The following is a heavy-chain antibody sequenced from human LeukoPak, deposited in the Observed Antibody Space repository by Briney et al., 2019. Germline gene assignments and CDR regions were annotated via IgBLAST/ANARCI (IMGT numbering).Heavy chain of an antibody. CDR1: GGSISSSSYY. V-gene: IGHV4-39*01. CDR2: IYYSGST. CDR3: ARTASGYYLFDY. D-gene: IGHD3-22*01. J-gene: IGHJ4*02. Sequence: PSETLSLTCTVSGGSISSSSYYWGWIRQPPGKGLEWIVSIYYSGSTYYNPSLKSRVTISVDTSKNQFSLKLSSVTAADTAVYYCARTASGYYLFDYWGQGTLVTVSS.